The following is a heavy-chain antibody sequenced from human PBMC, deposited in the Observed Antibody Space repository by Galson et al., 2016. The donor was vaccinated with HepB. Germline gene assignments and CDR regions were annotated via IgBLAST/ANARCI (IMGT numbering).Heavy chain of an antibody. V-gene: IGHV1-69*10. CDR2: IIPIFGIA. Sequence: SVKVSCKASGGTFRSYAISWVRQAPGQGLEWMGEIIPIFGIANYAQKFQGRVTITADKSTSTAYMELSSLRSEDTAVYYCARAGRDSSGYYYGYFDYWGQGIQVTVSS. CDR1: GGTFRSYA. D-gene: IGHD3-22*01. CDR3: ARAGRDSSGYYYGYFDY. J-gene: IGHJ4*02.